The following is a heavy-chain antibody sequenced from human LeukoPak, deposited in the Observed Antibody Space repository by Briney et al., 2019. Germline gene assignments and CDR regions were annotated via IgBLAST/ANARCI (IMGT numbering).Heavy chain of an antibody. CDR1: GYTFTYYY. Sequence: ASMKVSCKSSGYTFTYYYIHWVRQAPGQGLEWMGRINPDNGGTNYAQKFQGRVTITRDTSISAAYMDLSRLRSDDTAMFYCARSAVAGSGDFDYWGQGTLVTVSS. J-gene: IGHJ4*02. D-gene: IGHD6-19*01. V-gene: IGHV1-2*06. CDR2: INPDNGGT. CDR3: ARSAVAGSGDFDY.